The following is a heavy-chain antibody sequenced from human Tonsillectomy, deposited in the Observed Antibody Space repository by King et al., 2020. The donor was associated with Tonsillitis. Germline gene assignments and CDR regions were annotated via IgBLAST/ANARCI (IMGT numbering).Heavy chain of an antibody. CDR1: GGSFSSYY. D-gene: IGHD4-17*01. J-gene: IGHJ4*02. Sequence: QLQESGPGLVKPSETLSLTCTVSGGSFSSYYWSWIRPPPGKGLEWIGYIYSLGTTNYNPSLKSRVTISVDTSKHQLSLKLSSVTAADTAVYYCARVRHTDYGDYPNYFDLWGQGTVVTVPS. V-gene: IGHV4-59*01. CDR2: IYSLGTT. CDR3: ARVRHTDYGDYPNYFDL.